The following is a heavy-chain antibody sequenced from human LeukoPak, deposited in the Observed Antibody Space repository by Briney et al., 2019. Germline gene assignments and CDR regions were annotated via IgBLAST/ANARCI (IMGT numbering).Heavy chain of an antibody. CDR3: ARDLTIFGVVIQYGMDV. CDR2: ISSSSSYI. V-gene: IGHV3-21*01. CDR1: GFTFSSYS. J-gene: IGHJ6*02. D-gene: IGHD3-3*01. Sequence: PGGSLRLSCAASGFTFSSYSMNWVRQAPGKGLEWVSSISSSSSYIYYADSVKGRFTISRDNAKNSLYLQMNSLRAEDTAVYYCARDLTIFGVVIQYGMDVWGQGTTVTVSS.